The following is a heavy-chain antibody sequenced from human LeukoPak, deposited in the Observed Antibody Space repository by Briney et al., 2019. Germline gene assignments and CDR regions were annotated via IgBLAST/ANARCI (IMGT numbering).Heavy chain of an antibody. CDR2: IIPIFGIA. CDR1: GGTFSSYA. J-gene: IGHJ4*02. D-gene: IGHD3-22*01. CDR3: ARGYYYDSSGYSASGMSLDY. Sequence: ASVKVSCKASGGTFSSYAISWVRQAPGQGLEWMGRIIPIFGIANYAQKFQGRVTITADKSTSTAYMELSSLRSEDTAMYYCARGYYYDSSGYSASGMSLDYWGQGTLVTVSS. V-gene: IGHV1-69*04.